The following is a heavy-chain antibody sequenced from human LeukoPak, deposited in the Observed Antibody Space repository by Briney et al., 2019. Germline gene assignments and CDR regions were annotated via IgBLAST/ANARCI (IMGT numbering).Heavy chain of an antibody. Sequence: ASETLSLTCTVSGGSISSGSYYWSWIRQPAGKGLEWIGRIYTSGSTNYNPSLKSRVTISVDTSKNQFSLKLSSVTAADTAVYYCARDSQLGGAHHDAFDIWGQGTMVTVSS. CDR3: ARDSQLGGAHHDAFDI. CDR1: GGSISSGSYY. J-gene: IGHJ3*02. CDR2: IYTSGST. D-gene: IGHD7-27*01. V-gene: IGHV4-61*02.